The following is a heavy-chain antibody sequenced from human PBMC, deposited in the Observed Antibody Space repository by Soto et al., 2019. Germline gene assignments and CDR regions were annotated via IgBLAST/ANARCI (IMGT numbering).Heavy chain of an antibody. V-gene: IGHV1-46*01. J-gene: IGHJ4*02. Sequence: ASVKVSCKXSGYTFTSYYMHWVRQAPGQGLEWMGIINPSGGSTSYAQKFQGRVTMTRDTSTSTVYMELSSLRSEDTAVYYCARVQGALRYFDWPFDYWGQGTLVTVSS. D-gene: IGHD3-9*01. CDR3: ARVQGALRYFDWPFDY. CDR2: INPSGGST. CDR1: GYTFTSYY.